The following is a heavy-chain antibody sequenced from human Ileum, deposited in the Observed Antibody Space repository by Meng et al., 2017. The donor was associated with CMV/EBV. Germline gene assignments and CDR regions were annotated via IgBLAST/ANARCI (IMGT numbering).Heavy chain of an antibody. V-gene: IGHV4-34*01. CDR3: ARQIYGSGSYPFDY. CDR2: INHGGSA. J-gene: IGHJ4*02. Sequence: SETLSLTCAVYGRSSSGFYWSWIRQPPGKGLEWIGEINHGGSANYNPSLKSRVTISVDRSKNQFSLKLSSVTAADTAVYSCARQIYGSGSYPFDYWGQGTLVTVSS. D-gene: IGHD3-10*01. CDR1: GRSSSGFY.